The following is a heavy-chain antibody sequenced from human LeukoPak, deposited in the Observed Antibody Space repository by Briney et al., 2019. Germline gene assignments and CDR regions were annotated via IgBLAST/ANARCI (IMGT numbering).Heavy chain of an antibody. D-gene: IGHD1-26*01. V-gene: IGHV3-30*18. CDR3: AKDLVSYPILDY. Sequence: GRSLRLSCAASGFTFSSYGMPWVRQAPGKGLEWVAVISYDGSNKYYADSVKGRFTISRDNSKNTLYLQMNSLRAEDTAVYYCAKDLVSYPILDYWGQGTLVTVSS. CDR2: ISYDGSNK. J-gene: IGHJ4*02. CDR1: GFTFSSYG.